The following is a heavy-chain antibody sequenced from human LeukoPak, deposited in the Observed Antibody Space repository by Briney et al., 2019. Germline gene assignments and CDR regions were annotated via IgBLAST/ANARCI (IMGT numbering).Heavy chain of an antibody. CDR1: GFTFDDVW. J-gene: IGHJ4*02. Sequence: GGSLRLSCAASGFTFDDVWMSWVRQVPGKGLEWVARIKSKTDGGTTDYAAPVKGRFTISRDDSKSTLYVQMTSLKIEDTAVYYCTIDRRSGGRSPYFDHWGQGTLVTVSS. CDR3: TIDRRSGGRSPYFDH. V-gene: IGHV3-15*01. D-gene: IGHD2-15*01. CDR2: IKSKTDGGTT.